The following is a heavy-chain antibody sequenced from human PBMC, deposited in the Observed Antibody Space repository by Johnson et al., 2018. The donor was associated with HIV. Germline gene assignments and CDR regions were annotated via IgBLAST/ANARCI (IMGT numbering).Heavy chain of an antibody. D-gene: IGHD5-18*01. V-gene: IGHV3-20*04. CDR1: GFTFSDYY. Sequence: VQLVESGGGLVKPGGSLRLSCATSGFTFSDYYMSWIRQVPGKGLEWVSGINWNGGSTGYADSVKGRFTISRDNAKNSVYLQMNTLRVEDTALYYCAKGEAQEGWIQIRLYAFDFWGQGTLVTVSS. J-gene: IGHJ3*01. CDR2: INWNGGST. CDR3: AKGEAQEGWIQIRLYAFDF.